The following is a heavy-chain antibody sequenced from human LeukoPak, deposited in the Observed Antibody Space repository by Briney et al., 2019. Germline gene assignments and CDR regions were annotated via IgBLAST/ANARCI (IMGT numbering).Heavy chain of an antibody. CDR3: ASLYGSGPNWFDP. CDR2: ISSSSTI. CDR1: GFTFSSYS. D-gene: IGHD3-10*01. Sequence: GGSLRLSCAASGFTFSSYSMNWVRQAPGKGLEWVSYISSSSTIYYADSVKGRFTISRDNAKNSLYLQMNSLRAEDTAVYYCASLYGSGPNWFDPWGQGTLVTVSS. V-gene: IGHV3-48*01. J-gene: IGHJ5*02.